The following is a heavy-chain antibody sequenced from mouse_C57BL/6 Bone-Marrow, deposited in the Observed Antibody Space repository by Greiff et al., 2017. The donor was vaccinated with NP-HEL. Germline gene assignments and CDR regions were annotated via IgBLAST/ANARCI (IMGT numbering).Heavy chain of an antibody. CDR1: GYTFTDYN. V-gene: IGHV1-22*01. D-gene: IGHD1-1*01. CDR2: INPNNGGT. J-gene: IGHJ2*01. Sequence: VQLQQSGPELVKPGASVKMSCKASGYTFTDYNLHWVKQSHGKSLEWIGYINPNNGGTSYNQKFKGKATLTVNKSSSTAYMELRSLTSEDSAVYYCARKGARSYFDYWGQGTTLTVSS. CDR3: ARKGARSYFDY.